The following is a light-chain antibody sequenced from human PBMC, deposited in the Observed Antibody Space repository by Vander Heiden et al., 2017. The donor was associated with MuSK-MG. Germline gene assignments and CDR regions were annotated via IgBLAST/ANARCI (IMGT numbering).Light chain of an antibody. CDR2: AAS. J-gene: IGKJ3*01. V-gene: IGKV1-27*01. CDR1: PGFRNV. Sequence: DIQITQSPSSLSASVADSVTITRRASPGFRNVLAWYQQKPGKVPNLLIYAASTLQSGVQSRFSGSGSGTDFTLTISSLQPEDVATYYCQKYNSAPFTFGPGTKVDIK. CDR3: QKYNSAPFT.